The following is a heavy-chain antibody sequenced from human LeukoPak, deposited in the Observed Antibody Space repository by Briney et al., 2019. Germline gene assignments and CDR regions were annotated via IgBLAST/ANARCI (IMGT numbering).Heavy chain of an antibody. CDR2: INPSGGST. J-gene: IGHJ3*02. V-gene: IGHV1-46*01. CDR1: GYTFTGYY. CDR3: ARPLAPVMLNAFDI. D-gene: IGHD2-8*01. Sequence: ASVKVSCKASGYTFTGYYMHWVRQAPGQGLEWMGIINPSGGSTGYSQKFQGRVTVTRDTSTSTVYMELSSLRSEDTAVYYCARPLAPVMLNAFDIWGQGTMVTVSS.